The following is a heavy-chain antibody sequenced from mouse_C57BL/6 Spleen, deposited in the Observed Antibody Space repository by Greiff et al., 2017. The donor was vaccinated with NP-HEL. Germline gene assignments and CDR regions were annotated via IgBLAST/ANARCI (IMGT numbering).Heavy chain of an antibody. CDR3: ARPLSNYYGSSYGFAY. V-gene: IGHV5-17*01. D-gene: IGHD1-1*01. CDR2: ISSGSSTI. J-gene: IGHJ3*01. CDR1: GFTFSDYG. Sequence: EVQRVESGGGLVKPGGSLKLSCAASGFTFSDYGMHWVRQAPEKGLEWVAYISSGSSTIYYADTVKGRFTISRDNAENTLFLHMTSLRSEDTAMYYCARPLSNYYGSSYGFAYWGQGTLVTVSA.